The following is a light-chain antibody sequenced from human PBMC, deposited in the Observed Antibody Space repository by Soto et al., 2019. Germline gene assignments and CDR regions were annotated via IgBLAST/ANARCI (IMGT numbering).Light chain of an antibody. CDR1: QSISKW. CDR3: QQYSTFPRT. J-gene: IGKJ1*01. V-gene: IGKV1-5*01. CDR2: DAS. Sequence: MEMTQSPSSLSASLGDRVVITWRASQSISKWLAWYQQKPGKAPKFLIYDASTLESGVPSRFSGSGSGTEFTLTISSLQPEDFATFYCQQYSTFPRTFGQGTKVDI.